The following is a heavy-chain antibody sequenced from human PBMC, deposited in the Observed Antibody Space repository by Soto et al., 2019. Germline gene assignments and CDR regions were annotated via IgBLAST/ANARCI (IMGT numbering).Heavy chain of an antibody. D-gene: IGHD3-16*02. CDR1: GYTFTGYY. J-gene: IGHJ6*02. Sequence: GASVKVSCKASGYTFTGYYMQWVRRAPGHGLEWMGWINPDSGGTNYAQKFQGRVTMTRDTSISTAYMELSRLRYDDTAVYYCARVARGSLEILHYYYYSGMDVWGQGTTVTVS. CDR2: INPDSGGT. V-gene: IGHV1-2*02. CDR3: ARVARGSLEILHYYYYSGMDV.